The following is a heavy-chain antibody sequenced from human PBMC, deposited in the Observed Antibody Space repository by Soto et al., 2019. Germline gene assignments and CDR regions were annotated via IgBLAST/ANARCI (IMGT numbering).Heavy chain of an antibody. V-gene: IGHV3-23*01. CDR3: AKGSQPYYYYGMDV. Sequence: GGSLRLSCAASGFTFSIYAMSWVRHAPGKGLEWVSAISGSGGSTYYADSVKGRFTISRDNSKNTLYLQMNSLRAEDTAVYYCAKGSQPYYYYGMDVWGQGTTVTVSS. CDR2: ISGSGGST. D-gene: IGHD2-2*01. CDR1: GFTFSIYA. J-gene: IGHJ6*02.